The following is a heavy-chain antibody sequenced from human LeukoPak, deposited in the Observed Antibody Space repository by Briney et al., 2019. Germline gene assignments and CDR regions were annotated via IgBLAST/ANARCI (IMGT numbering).Heavy chain of an antibody. CDR1: GFTFSSYS. J-gene: IGHJ6*02. Sequence: SGGSLRLSCAASGFTFSSYSMNWVRQAPGKGLEWVSYISSSSSTIYYADSVKGRFTISRDNAKNSLYLQMNSLRAEDTAVYYCANSPRGWLRFEIENGMDVWGQGTTVTVSS. V-gene: IGHV3-48*04. CDR3: ANSPRGWLRFEIENGMDV. CDR2: ISSSSSTI. D-gene: IGHD5-12*01.